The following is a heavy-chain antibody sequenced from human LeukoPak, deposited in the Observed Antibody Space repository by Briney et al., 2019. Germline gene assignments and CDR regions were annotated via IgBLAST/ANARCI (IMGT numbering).Heavy chain of an antibody. V-gene: IGHV1-69*16. D-gene: IGHD3-22*01. CDR1: GYTFTGYY. CDR3: ARDTHGYDSSGYYPPRYAFDI. J-gene: IGHJ3*02. CDR2: IIPILAAA. Sequence: GASVKVSCKASGYTFTGYYMHWVRQAPGQGLEWMGGIIPILAAADYPQKYQGRVTITTDESTSTVFMELISITSEDSAVYYCARDTHGYDSSGYYPPRYAFDIWRQGTMITVSS.